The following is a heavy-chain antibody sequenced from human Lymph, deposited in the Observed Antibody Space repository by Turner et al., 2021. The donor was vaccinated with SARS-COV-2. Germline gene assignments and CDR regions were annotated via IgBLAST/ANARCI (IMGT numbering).Heavy chain of an antibody. Sequence: QVQLVESAGGVVQPGRSLRLPWAACGFTFSSYGMHWVRQAPGKGLGWVAFIWFDGSNKYYADSVKGRFTISRDNSKNTLYLQMNSLRAEDTAVYYCARDRAGSSGWYDSYFDYWGQGTLVTVSS. V-gene: IGHV3-33*01. CDR1: GFTFSSYG. J-gene: IGHJ4*02. CDR3: ARDRAGSSGWYDSYFDY. D-gene: IGHD6-19*01. CDR2: IWFDGSNK.